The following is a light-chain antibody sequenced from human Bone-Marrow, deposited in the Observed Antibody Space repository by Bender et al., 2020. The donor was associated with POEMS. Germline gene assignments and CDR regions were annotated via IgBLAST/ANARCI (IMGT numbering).Light chain of an antibody. V-gene: IGLV1-44*01. CDR3: AAWDDSLNGVV. J-gene: IGLJ2*01. CDR2: KNN. CDR1: RSNIGSNF. Sequence: QSVLTQPPSASGTPGQRVTISCSGSRSNIGSNFVYWYQQLPGSAPKLLIYKNNQRPSGVPDRLSGSKSGTSASLAISGLQSEDEADYYCAAWDDSLNGVVFGGGTKLTVL.